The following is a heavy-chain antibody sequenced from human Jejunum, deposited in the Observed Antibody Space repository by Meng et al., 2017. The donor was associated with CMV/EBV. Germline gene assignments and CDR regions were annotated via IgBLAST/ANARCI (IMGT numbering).Heavy chain of an antibody. V-gene: IGHV3-73*01. J-gene: IGHJ4*02. CDR1: TLNSYR. Sequence: TLNSYRVSWVRQASGKGLEWVGRIRGKAHSYATSYAASVKGRFTISRDDSKNTAYLQMNSLKTEDTAVYYCTRADSSNYGSLFDYWGQGTLVTVSS. CDR3: TRADSSNYGSLFDY. D-gene: IGHD4-11*01. CDR2: IRGKAHSYAT.